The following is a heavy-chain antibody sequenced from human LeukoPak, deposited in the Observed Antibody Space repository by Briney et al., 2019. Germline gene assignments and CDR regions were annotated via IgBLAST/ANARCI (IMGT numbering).Heavy chain of an antibody. CDR3: ARGQGTYYYDPYGVDV. CDR1: GYTFTSYD. D-gene: IGHD1-1*01. CDR2: MNPNSGNT. Sequence: ASVKVSCKASGYTFTSYDINWVRQATGQGLEWMGWMNPNSGNTGYAQKFQGRVTMTRNTSISTAYMELSSLRSEDTAVYYCARGQGTYYYDPYGVDVWGQGTTVTVSS. J-gene: IGHJ6*02. V-gene: IGHV1-8*01.